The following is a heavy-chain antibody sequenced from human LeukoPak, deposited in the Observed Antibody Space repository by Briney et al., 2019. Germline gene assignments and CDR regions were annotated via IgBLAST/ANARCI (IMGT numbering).Heavy chain of an antibody. CDR1: GFTFSSYA. D-gene: IGHD2-15*01. CDR3: AKDLTRGYCSGGSCYSRGPSWFDP. J-gene: IGHJ5*02. CDR2: ISYDGSNK. Sequence: GGSLRLSCAASGFTFSSYAMHWVRQAPGKGLEWVAVISYDGSNKYYADSVKGRFTISRDNSKNTLYLQMNSLRAEDTAVYYCAKDLTRGYCSGGSCYSRGPSWFDPWGQGTLVTVSS. V-gene: IGHV3-30-3*01.